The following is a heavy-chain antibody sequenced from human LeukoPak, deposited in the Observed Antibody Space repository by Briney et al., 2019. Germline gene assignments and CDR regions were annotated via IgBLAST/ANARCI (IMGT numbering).Heavy chain of an antibody. Sequence: HPGGSLRLSCAASGFTFSSYGMHWVRQAPGKGLEWVAVISYDGSNKYYADSVKGRFTISRDNSKNTLNLQMNSLRVEDTAVYYCAKDQKVVVPVATDFDYWGQGTLVTVSS. D-gene: IGHD2-2*01. CDR2: ISYDGSNK. J-gene: IGHJ4*02. CDR3: AKDQKVVVPVATDFDY. CDR1: GFTFSSYG. V-gene: IGHV3-30*18.